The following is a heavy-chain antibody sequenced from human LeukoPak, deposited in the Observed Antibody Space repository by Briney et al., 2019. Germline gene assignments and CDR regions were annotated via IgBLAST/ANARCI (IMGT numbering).Heavy chain of an antibody. J-gene: IGHJ5*02. CDR2: INHSGGT. CDR1: GGSFSGYY. D-gene: IGHD3-16*01. CDR3: ARYYAPRRYNWFDP. V-gene: IGHV4-34*01. Sequence: PSETLSLTCAVYGGSFSGYYWSWIRQPPGKGLEWIGEINHSGGTNYNPSLKSRVTISVDTSKNQFSLKLSSVTAADTAVYYCARYYAPRRYNWFDPWGQGTLVTVSS.